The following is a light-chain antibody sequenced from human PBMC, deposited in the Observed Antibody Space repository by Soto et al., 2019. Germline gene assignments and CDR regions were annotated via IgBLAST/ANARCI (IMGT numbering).Light chain of an antibody. Sequence: AIQMTQSPSSLSASKRDRDTLTCRSSHGISIYLAWYQQKPGKAPKHLIYAASNFQTGVPSRFSASGSGTDFTLTLNSLQHQDFATYYCHQRYTTSWTFGQGTKVDI. CDR3: HQRYTTSWT. J-gene: IGKJ1*01. CDR2: AAS. V-gene: IGKV1-8*01. CDR1: HGISIY.